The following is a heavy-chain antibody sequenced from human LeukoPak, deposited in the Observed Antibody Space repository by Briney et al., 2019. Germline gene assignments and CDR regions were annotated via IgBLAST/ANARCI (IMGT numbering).Heavy chain of an antibody. V-gene: IGHV3-30*18. D-gene: IGHD3-9*01. CDR1: GFTFSHYG. Sequence: GGSLRLSCAASGFTFSHYGVHWVRQAPGKGLEWVAVISYDGSNKYYADSVKGRFTISRDNSENTLYLQMNSLRAEDTAVYYCAKDRDYDILTGYHDAFDIWGQGAMVTVSS. J-gene: IGHJ3*02. CDR3: AKDRDYDILTGYHDAFDI. CDR2: ISYDGSNK.